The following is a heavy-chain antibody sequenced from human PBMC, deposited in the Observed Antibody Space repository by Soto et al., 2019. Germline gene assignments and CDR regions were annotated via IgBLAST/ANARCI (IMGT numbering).Heavy chain of an antibody. CDR1: GGTFSSYA. J-gene: IGHJ6*03. CDR2: IIPIFGTA. V-gene: IGHV1-69*13. Sequence: SVKVSCKASGGTFSSYAISWVRQAPGQGLEWMGGIIPIFGTANYAQKFQGRVTITADESTSTAYMELSSLRSEDTAVYYCAKVEDSNYRNFYYYMDVWGKGTTVTVSS. CDR3: AKVEDSNYRNFYYYMDV. D-gene: IGHD4-4*01.